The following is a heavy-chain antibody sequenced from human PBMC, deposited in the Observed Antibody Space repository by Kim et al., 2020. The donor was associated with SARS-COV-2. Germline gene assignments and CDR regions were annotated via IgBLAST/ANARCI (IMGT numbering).Heavy chain of an antibody. D-gene: IGHD1-1*01. V-gene: IGHV3-43*02. CDR1: GFTFDDYA. CDR3: ASTTRYYYYYYGMDV. CDR2: ISGDGGST. J-gene: IGHJ6*02. Sequence: GGPLRLSCAASGFTFDDYAMHWVRQAPGKGLEWVSLISGDGGSTYYADSVKGRFTISRDNSKNSLYLQMNSLRTEDTALYYCASTTRYYYYYYGMDVWGQGTTVTVSS.